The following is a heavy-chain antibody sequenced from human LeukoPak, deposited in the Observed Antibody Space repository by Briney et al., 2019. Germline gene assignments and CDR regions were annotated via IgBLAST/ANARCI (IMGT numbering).Heavy chain of an antibody. V-gene: IGHV3-23*01. J-gene: IGHJ5*01. D-gene: IGHD4-11*01. CDR3: AKKGVTVIGSNWFDS. CDR1: GFTFSTYA. CDR2: LSASGGTI. Sequence: GGSLRLSCAASGFTFSTYAMSWVRQAPGKGLEWVSILSASGGTIYYADSVKGRFTISRDNSKNTLYLQMNSLRAEDTAVYYCAKKGVTVIGSNWFDSWGQGTLVTVSS.